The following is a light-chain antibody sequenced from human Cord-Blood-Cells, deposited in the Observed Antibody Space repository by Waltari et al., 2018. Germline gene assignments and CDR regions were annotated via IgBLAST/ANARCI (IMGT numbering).Light chain of an antibody. J-gene: IGLJ3*02. Sequence: QSALTQPRSVSGSPGQSVPLSCTGTTSDVGGYNYVSWYQQHPGKAPKLMIYDVSKRPSGLPDRFSGSKSGNTASLTIFGLQAEDEADYYCCSYAGSYTWVFGGGTKLTVL. CDR1: TSDVGGYNY. CDR2: DVS. CDR3: CSYAGSYTWV. V-gene: IGLV2-11*01.